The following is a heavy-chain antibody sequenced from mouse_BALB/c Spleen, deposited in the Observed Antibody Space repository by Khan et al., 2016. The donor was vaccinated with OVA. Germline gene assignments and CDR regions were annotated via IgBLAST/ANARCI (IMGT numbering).Heavy chain of an antibody. J-gene: IGHJ2*01. CDR2: ISYSGST. CDR1: GYSITSDYA. V-gene: IGHV3-2*02. Sequence: EVQGVESGPCLVKPSQSLSLTCTVTGYSITSDYAWNWIRQFPGNKLEWMGYISYSGSTSYNPSLKSRISITRDTSKNQFFLQLNSVTTEDTATYYCARSIMANWGQGTTLTVSS. CDR3: ARSIMAN.